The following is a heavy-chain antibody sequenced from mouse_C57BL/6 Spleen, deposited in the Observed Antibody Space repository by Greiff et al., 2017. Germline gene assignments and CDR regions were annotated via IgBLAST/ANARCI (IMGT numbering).Heavy chain of an antibody. Sequence: EVQLVESGPELVKPGASVKISCKASGYSFTDYNMNWVKQSNGKSLEWIGVINPNYGTTSYNQKFKGKATLTVDQSSSTAYMQLNSLTSEDSAVYYCASPRGYDGSWYFDVWGTGTTVTVSS. D-gene: IGHD2-3*01. CDR1: GYSFTDYN. CDR3: ASPRGYDGSWYFDV. V-gene: IGHV1-39*01. J-gene: IGHJ1*03. CDR2: INPNYGTT.